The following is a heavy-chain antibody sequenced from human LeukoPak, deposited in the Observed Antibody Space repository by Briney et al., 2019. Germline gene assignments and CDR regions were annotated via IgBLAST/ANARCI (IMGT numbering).Heavy chain of an antibody. CDR3: ARNLELKGYYDSSGPLVYFDY. J-gene: IGHJ4*02. V-gene: IGHV1-18*01. CDR2: ISAYNGNT. Sequence: ASVKVSCKASGYTFTSYGISWVRQAPGQGLEWMGWISAYNGNTNYAQKLQGRVTMTTDTSTSTAYMELRSLRSDDTAVYYCARNLELKGYYDSSGPLVYFDYWGQGTLVTVSS. D-gene: IGHD3-22*01. CDR1: GYTFTSYG.